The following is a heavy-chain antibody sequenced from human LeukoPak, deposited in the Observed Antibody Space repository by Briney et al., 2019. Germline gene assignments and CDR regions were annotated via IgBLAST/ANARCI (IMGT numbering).Heavy chain of an antibody. CDR1: GSTFTAYY. V-gene: IGHV1-2*02. D-gene: IGHD1-1*01. CDR2: INPNSGT. J-gene: IGHJ4*02. CDR3: ARNRWMDY. Sequence: ASVKVSCKASGSTFTAYYIHWVRQSPGQGLEWMGWINPNSGTNYAQKFQGRVTMTRDTSISTAYMELTRLTSDDTAVYYCARNRWMDYWGQGTLVTVSS.